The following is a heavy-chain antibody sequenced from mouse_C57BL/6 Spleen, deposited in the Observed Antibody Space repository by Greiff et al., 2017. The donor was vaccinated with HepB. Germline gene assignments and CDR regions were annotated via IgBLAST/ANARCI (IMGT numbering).Heavy chain of an antibody. CDR3: ASTVVATNDY. J-gene: IGHJ2*01. CDR1: GYTFTSYT. CDR2: INPSSGYT. Sequence: QVQLQQSGAELARPGASVKMSCKASGYTFTSYTMHWVKQRPGQGLEWIGYINPSSGYTKYNQKFKDKPTLTADKSSSTAYMQLSSLTSEDSAVYYCASTVVATNDYWGQGTTLTVSS. V-gene: IGHV1-4*01. D-gene: IGHD1-1*01.